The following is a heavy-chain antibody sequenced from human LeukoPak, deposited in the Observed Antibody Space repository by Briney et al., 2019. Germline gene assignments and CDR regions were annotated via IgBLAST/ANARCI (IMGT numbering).Heavy chain of an antibody. D-gene: IGHD2-15*01. Sequence: ASETPSLTCTVSGGSISTYYWSWIRQAPGAGLQWLGYLYTTTTNYNPSLKRRVTISADTSKNQFSLKLSSVTAADTAVYYCARHKCSGGSCYSPGWFDPWGQGTLVTVSS. CDR2: LYTTTT. J-gene: IGHJ5*02. CDR1: GGSISTYY. V-gene: IGHV4-4*08. CDR3: ARHKCSGGSCYSPGWFDP.